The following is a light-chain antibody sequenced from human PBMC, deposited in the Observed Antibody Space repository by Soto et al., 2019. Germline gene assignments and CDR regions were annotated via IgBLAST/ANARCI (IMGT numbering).Light chain of an antibody. CDR3: SSYTGGNPSYV. CDR1: SSDVGGYDY. V-gene: IGLV2-8*01. Sequence: QSALTQPPSASGSPGQSVTISCTGTSSDVGGYDYVSWYQQHPGKAAKLMIYEVTIRPSGVSDRFSGSKSGNTASLTVSGLQAEDEADYYCSSYTGGNPSYVFGTGTKVTV. J-gene: IGLJ1*01. CDR2: EVT.